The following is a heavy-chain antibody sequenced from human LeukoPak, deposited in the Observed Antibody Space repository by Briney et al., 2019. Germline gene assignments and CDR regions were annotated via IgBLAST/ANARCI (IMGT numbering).Heavy chain of an antibody. J-gene: IGHJ6*03. V-gene: IGHV3-30-3*01. CDR2: ISYDGSNK. Sequence: GGSLRLSCAASGFTFSSYAMHWVRQAPGKGLEWVAVISYDGSNKYYADSVKGRFTISRDNSKNTLYLQMNSLRAEDTAVYYCASAPLNPIAAQSSGNYYYYMDVWGKGTTVTVSS. CDR3: ASAPLNPIAAQSSGNYYYYMDV. D-gene: IGHD6-6*01. CDR1: GFTFSSYA.